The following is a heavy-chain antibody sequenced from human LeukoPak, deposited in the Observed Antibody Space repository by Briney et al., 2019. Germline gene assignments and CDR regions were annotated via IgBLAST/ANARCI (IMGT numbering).Heavy chain of an antibody. J-gene: IGHJ3*02. V-gene: IGHV3-30*02. CDR3: AKDTCSTSCYIGALDI. D-gene: IGHD2-2*02. Sequence: PGGSLRLSCAASGFTFSSYGMHWVRQAPGKGLEGVAFLRYDGTNTYYTDPVKGRFTISRDNSKNTLFLEMNSLRAEDTAVYYCAKDTCSTSCYIGALDIWGLGTLVTVSS. CDR1: GFTFSSYG. CDR2: LRYDGTNT.